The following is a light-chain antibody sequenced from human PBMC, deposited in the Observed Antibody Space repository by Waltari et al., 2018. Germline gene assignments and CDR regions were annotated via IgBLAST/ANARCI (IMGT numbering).Light chain of an antibody. CDR3: QQYYTTPHT. CDR1: QSVLHSSQNKNF. CDR2: WAS. V-gene: IGKV4-1*01. J-gene: IGKJ2*01. Sequence: IVMTQSPDSLAVSLGECATINCKSSQSVLHSSQNKNFLAWYQHKPRQPPKLLICWASTRQARVPDRFSGSGSGTDFTLSISGLQAEDVAVYYCQQYYTTPHTVGQGTKLEIK.